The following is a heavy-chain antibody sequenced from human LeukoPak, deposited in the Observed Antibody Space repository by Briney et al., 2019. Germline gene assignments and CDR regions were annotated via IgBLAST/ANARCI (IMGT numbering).Heavy chain of an antibody. D-gene: IGHD3-10*01. CDR2: ISAYNGYT. Sequence: ASVKVSCKSSGYTFSSYGITWVRQAPGQGLEWMGWISAYNGYTDYSQKLQGRVTMTTDTSTSTVYMELRSLRSDDTAVYYCARDYYGSGSYSSDYWGQGTLVTVPS. CDR3: ARDYYGSGSYSSDY. CDR1: GYTFSSYG. V-gene: IGHV1-18*01. J-gene: IGHJ4*02.